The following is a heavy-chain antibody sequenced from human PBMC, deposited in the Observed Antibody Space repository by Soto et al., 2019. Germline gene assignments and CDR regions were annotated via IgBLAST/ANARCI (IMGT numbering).Heavy chain of an antibody. CDR1: GFTFSSYA. V-gene: IGHV3-23*01. Sequence: EVQLLESGGGLVQPGGSLRLSCAASGFTFSSYAMSWVRQAPGKGLEWVSAISGSGGSTYYADSVKGRFTISRDNSKNTLYLQMNSLRAEDTAVYYCAKVPERRGSCYYYMDVWGKGTTVTVSS. D-gene: IGHD1-26*01. CDR3: AKVPERRGSCYYYMDV. J-gene: IGHJ6*03. CDR2: ISGSGGST.